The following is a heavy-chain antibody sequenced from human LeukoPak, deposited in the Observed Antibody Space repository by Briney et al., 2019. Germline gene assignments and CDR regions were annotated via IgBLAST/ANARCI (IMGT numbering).Heavy chain of an antibody. CDR3: ARLGAGPTYYDFWSGYSSFYFDY. D-gene: IGHD3-3*01. J-gene: IGHJ4*02. V-gene: IGHV4-39*01. Sequence: SETLSLTCAISGGSISSSIYYWGWIRQPPGKGLERIGSIYSSGSTSYNPSLKSRVTISVDTSKNQFSLKLSSVTAADTAVYYCARLGAGPTYYDFWSGYSSFYFDYWGQGTLVTVSS. CDR1: GGSISSSIYY. CDR2: IYSSGST.